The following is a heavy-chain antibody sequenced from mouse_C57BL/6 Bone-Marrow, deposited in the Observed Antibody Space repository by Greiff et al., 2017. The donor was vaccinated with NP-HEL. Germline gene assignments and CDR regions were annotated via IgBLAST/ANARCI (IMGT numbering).Heavy chain of an antibody. V-gene: IGHV1-39*01. CDR3: SVGGYYYWYFDV. Sequence: VQLQQSGPELVKPGASVKISCKASGYSFTDYNMNWVKQSHGKSLEWIGVINPNYGTTSYNQKFKGKATLTVDQSSSTAYMQLNSLTSEYTAVYYCSVGGYYYWYFDVWGTGATVTASS. CDR1: GYSFTDYN. J-gene: IGHJ1*03. D-gene: IGHD2-3*01. CDR2: INPNYGTT.